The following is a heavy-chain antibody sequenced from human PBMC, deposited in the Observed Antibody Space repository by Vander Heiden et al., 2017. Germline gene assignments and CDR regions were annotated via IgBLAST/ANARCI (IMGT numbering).Heavy chain of an antibody. CDR3: AKVKDYYGSGSQLDY. Sequence: EVQLLESGGGLVQPGGSLRLSCAASGFTFSSYALSWVRQAPGKGLEWVSAISGSGGSTYYADSVKGRFTISRDNSKNTLYLQMNSLRAEDTAVYYCAKVKDYYGSGSQLDYWGQGTLVTVSS. V-gene: IGHV3-23*01. CDR1: GFTFSSYA. J-gene: IGHJ4*02. CDR2: ISGSGGST. D-gene: IGHD3-10*01.